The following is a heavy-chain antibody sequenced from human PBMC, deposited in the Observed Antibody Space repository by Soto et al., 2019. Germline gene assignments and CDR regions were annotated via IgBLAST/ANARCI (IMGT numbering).Heavy chain of an antibody. J-gene: IGHJ4*02. CDR3: ASLSSGWYVRSFDY. Sequence: SETLSLTCTVSGGSISSSSYYWGWIRQPPGKGLEWIGSIYYSGSTYYNPSLKSRVTISVDTSKNQFSLKLSSVTAADTAVYYCASLSSGWYVRSFDYWGQGTLVTVSS. V-gene: IGHV4-39*01. CDR1: GGSISSSSYY. CDR2: IYYSGST. D-gene: IGHD6-19*01.